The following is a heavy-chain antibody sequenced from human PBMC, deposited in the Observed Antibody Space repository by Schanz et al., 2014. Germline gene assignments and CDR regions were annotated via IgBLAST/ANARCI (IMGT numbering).Heavy chain of an antibody. Sequence: VQSVHSGTEVQKLGASVKVSCQTSGYTFTAYGITWARHAPGQGLEWMGWISGYNGHTLYAQKFQGRVTMTRDTSTSTAYMELTSLRSDDTAVYYCARDQCECTSSSDVRYFDYWGQGTLGNVSS. J-gene: IGHJ4*02. CDR3: ARDQCECTSSSDVRYFDY. D-gene: IGHD6-6*01. CDR2: ISGYNGHT. V-gene: IGHV1-18*01. CDR1: GYTFTAYG.